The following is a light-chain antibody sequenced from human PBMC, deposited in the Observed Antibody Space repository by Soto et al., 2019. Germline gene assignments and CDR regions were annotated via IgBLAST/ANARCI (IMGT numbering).Light chain of an antibody. CDR2: GAS. Sequence: EIVLAQSPGTLSLSPGERATLSCRASQSVTNSFLAWYQQKPGQAPRLLIYGASRRATGIPDRFTGSGSGTDFTLTISGLEPDDLAVYYCLQYGSSPRTFGQGTKVDIK. J-gene: IGKJ1*01. CDR3: LQYGSSPRT. CDR1: QSVTNSF. V-gene: IGKV3-20*01.